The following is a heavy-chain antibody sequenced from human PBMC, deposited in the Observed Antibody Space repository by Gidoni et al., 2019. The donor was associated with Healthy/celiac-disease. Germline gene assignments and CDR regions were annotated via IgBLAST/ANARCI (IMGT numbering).Heavy chain of an antibody. Sequence: EVQLVESGGGVVRPGGSLRLSCAASGFTSDDYGMCWVRQAPGKGLEWVSGINWNGGSTGYADSVKGRFTISRDNAKNSLYLQMNSLRAEDTALYHCARTYSSSWYGWFDPWGQGTLVTVSS. D-gene: IGHD6-13*01. CDR3: ARTYSSSWYGWFDP. V-gene: IGHV3-20*01. CDR2: INWNGGST. J-gene: IGHJ5*02. CDR1: GFTSDDYG.